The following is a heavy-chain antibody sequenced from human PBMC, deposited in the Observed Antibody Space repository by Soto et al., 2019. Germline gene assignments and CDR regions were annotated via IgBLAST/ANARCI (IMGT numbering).Heavy chain of an antibody. Sequence: QVQLVQSGAEVKKPGASVKVSCKASGYTFTNYFMHWVRQAPGQGLEWMGIINPSGGSTTYAQKFKGRITMPRDTSTSTVYMELSSLRSEDTAVYYCARELEGFDYWGQGTLVTVSS. CDR3: ARELEGFDY. V-gene: IGHV1-46*01. J-gene: IGHJ4*02. CDR1: GYTFTNYF. CDR2: INPSGGST.